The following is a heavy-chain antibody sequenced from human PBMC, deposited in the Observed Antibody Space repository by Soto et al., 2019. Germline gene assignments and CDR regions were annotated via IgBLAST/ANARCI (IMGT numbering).Heavy chain of an antibody. CDR2: ISSSSSTI. J-gene: IGHJ6*02. Sequence: EVQLVESGGGLVQPGGSLRLSCAASGFTFSSYSMNWVRQAPGKGLEWVSYISSSSSTIYYADSVKGRFTISRDNAKNSLYLQMNSLRDEDTAVYYCARHADYGMTPMVNHYYGMDVWGQGTTVTVSS. CDR3: ARHADYGMTPMVNHYYGMDV. CDR1: GFTFSSYS. V-gene: IGHV3-48*02. D-gene: IGHD5-18*01.